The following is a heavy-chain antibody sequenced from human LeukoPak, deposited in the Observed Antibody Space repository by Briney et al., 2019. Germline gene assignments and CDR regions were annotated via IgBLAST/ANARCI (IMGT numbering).Heavy chain of an antibody. D-gene: IGHD2-15*01. CDR1: GFTFSSYG. V-gene: IGHV3-23*01. Sequence: GGSLRLSCAASGFTFSSYGMSWVRQAPGKGLEWVSAISGSGGRTYYADSVKGRVTSSRDISKNTLYLQMNSLRAEATAVYYCAKERPTRRYCSGGSCYSRYFDYWGQGTRVTVSS. CDR3: AKERPTRRYCSGGSCYSRYFDY. CDR2: ISGSGGRT. J-gene: IGHJ4*02.